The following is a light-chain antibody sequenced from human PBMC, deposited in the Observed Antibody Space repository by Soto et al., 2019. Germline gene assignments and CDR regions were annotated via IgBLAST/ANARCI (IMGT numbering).Light chain of an antibody. Sequence: QSALTQPPSASGSPGQSVTISCTGSNTDVGGYNYVSWYQQHPGKAPKVMIYEVTKRPSGVPARFSGSRSGNTASLTVSGLQAEDEADYYCTSFAGSDKLIFGGGTKLTVL. J-gene: IGLJ2*01. CDR2: EVT. CDR3: TSFAGSDKLI. CDR1: NTDVGGYNY. V-gene: IGLV2-8*01.